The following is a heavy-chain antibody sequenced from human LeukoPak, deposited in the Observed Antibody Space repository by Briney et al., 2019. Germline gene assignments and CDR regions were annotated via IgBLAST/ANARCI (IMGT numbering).Heavy chain of an antibody. CDR1: GFTFSSYS. D-gene: IGHD2-15*01. CDR3: ARDVFGGTYFDY. J-gene: IGHJ4*01. CDR2: ISSGSSTI. Sequence: GGSLRLSCAASGFTFSSYSLNWVRQAPGKGLEWVSYISSGSSTIYYADSMKGRFTISRDNAKNSLFLQMNSLRDEDTAVYYCARDVFGGTYFDYWGHGTLVIVSS. V-gene: IGHV3-48*02.